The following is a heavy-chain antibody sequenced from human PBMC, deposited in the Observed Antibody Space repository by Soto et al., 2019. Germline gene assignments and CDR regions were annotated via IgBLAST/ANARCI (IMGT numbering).Heavy chain of an antibody. D-gene: IGHD3-3*01. CDR1: GFTFSSYA. Sequence: PGGSLRLSCAASGFTFSSYAMSWVRQAPGKGLEWVSAISGSGGSTYYADSVKGRFTISRDNSKNTLYLQMNSLRAEDTAVYFCAKGAPPYYDFWSGYYIPSETPYFDYWGQGTLVTVSS. CDR3: AKGAPPYYDFWSGYYIPSETPYFDY. J-gene: IGHJ4*02. V-gene: IGHV3-23*01. CDR2: ISGSGGST.